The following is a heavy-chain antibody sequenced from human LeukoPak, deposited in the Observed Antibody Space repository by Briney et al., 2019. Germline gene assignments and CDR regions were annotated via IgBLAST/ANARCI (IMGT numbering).Heavy chain of an antibody. J-gene: IGHJ4*02. CDR3: AKDFYGDYGLFDY. D-gene: IGHD4-17*01. Sequence: GGSLRLSCAASGFTFSSYGMHWVRQAPGKGVERVAVIWYDGSNKYYADSVKGRFPISRDNSKNTLYLQMNSLRAEDTAVYYCAKDFYGDYGLFDYWGQGTLVTVS. CDR1: GFTFSSYG. CDR2: IWYDGSNK. V-gene: IGHV3-33*06.